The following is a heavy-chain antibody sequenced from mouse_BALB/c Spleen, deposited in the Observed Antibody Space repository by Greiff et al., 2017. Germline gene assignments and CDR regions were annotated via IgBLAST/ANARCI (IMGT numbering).Heavy chain of an antibody. Sequence: LMESGGGLVKPGGSLKLSCAASGFAFSSYDMSWVRQTPEKRLEWVAYISSGGGSTYYPDTVKGRFTISRDNAKNTLYLQMSSLKSEDTAMYYCARQGDYGYGAMDYWGQGTSVTVSS. CDR1: GFAFSSYD. CDR2: ISSGGGST. J-gene: IGHJ4*01. D-gene: IGHD1-2*01. V-gene: IGHV5-12-1*01. CDR3: ARQGDYGYGAMDY.